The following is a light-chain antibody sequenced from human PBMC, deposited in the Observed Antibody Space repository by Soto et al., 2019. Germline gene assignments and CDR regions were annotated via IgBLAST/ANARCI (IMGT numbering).Light chain of an antibody. CDR2: GAS. CDR1: QSVSSSY. J-gene: IGKJ4*01. V-gene: IGKV3-20*01. CDR3: QQYGSSPLT. Sequence: EIVLTQSPGTLSLSPGERATLSCRASQSVSSSYLAWYQQKPGQAPRLLIYGASSRATGIPDRFSGSGSGTDLTFTISRLEPEDCAVYYCQQYGSSPLTFGGGTKVEIK.